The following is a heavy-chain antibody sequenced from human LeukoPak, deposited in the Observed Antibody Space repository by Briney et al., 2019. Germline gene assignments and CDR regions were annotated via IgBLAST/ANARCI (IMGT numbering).Heavy chain of an antibody. CDR2: IRYDGRNK. J-gene: IGHJ4*02. CDR3: AKDLFYY. V-gene: IGHV3-30*02. Sequence: GGSLRLSCTESGFSFSNHDMHWVRQAPGKGLEWVAFIRYDGRNKYYADSVKGRFTISRDNSKNTLYLQMNSLRAEDTAVYYCAKDLFYYWGQGTLVTVSS. CDR1: GFSFSNHD.